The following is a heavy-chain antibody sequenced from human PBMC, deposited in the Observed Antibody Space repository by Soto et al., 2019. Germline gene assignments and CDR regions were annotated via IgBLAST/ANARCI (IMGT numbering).Heavy chain of an antibody. V-gene: IGHV4-34*01. CDR2: INHSGST. CDR1: GVSFSGYY. J-gene: IGHJ5*02. Sequence: SETLSLTCAVYGVSFSGYYWSWIRQPPGKGLEWIGEINHSGSTNYNPSLKSRVTISVDTSKNQFSLKLSSVTAADTAVYYCARGLGPLPFRIAVAGTSGRWFDPWGQGTLVTVSS. D-gene: IGHD6-19*01. CDR3: ARGLGPLPFRIAVAGTSGRWFDP.